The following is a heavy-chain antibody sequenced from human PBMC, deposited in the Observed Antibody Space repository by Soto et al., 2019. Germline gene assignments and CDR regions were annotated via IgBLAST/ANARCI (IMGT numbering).Heavy chain of an antibody. J-gene: IGHJ6*03. Sequence: EVQLLESGGGLVQPGGSLRLSCAASGFTFSSYAMSWVRQAPGKGLEWVSAISGSGGSTYYADSVKGRFTISRDNSKNTPYLQMNRLRAQDTAVYYCANLARDKGLRFLEWLPRDNMDVWGKGTAVTVSS. D-gene: IGHD3-3*01. CDR3: ANLARDKGLRFLEWLPRDNMDV. CDR2: ISGSGGST. V-gene: IGHV3-23*01. CDR1: GFTFSSYA.